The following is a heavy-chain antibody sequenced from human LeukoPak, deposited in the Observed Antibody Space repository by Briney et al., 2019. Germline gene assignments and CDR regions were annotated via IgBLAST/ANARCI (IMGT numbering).Heavy chain of an antibody. V-gene: IGHV3-33*01. CDR2: VWYDGSNI. J-gene: IGHJ4*02. Sequence: PGGSLRLSCAASGFTFSTYGMHWVRQAPGKGLEWVAVVWYDGSNIQYVDSVKGRFTISRDNSKSTLYLQMNSLRDEDTAVYYCARDWYFDYWGQGTLVTVSS. CDR1: GFTFSTYG. CDR3: ARDWYFDY.